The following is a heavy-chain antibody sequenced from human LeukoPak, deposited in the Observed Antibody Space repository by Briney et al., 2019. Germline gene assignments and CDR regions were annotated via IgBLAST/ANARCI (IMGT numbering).Heavy chain of an antibody. D-gene: IGHD3-10*01. CDR1: GGSIGSYY. J-gene: IGHJ5*02. Sequence: SETLSLTCTVSGGSIGSYYWSWIRQPPGKGLEWIGYIYYSGSTNYNPSLKSRVTISVDTSKNQFSLKLSSVTAADTAAYYCAREYSGSASSDWFDPWGQGTLVTVSS. V-gene: IGHV4-59*01. CDR2: IYYSGST. CDR3: AREYSGSASSDWFDP.